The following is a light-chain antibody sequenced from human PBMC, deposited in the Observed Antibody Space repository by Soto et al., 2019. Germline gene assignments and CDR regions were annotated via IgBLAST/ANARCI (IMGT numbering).Light chain of an antibody. Sequence: DVRVTQSPSSVSASIGDTVTITCRASQDINVYLNWYQQKPGEVPKLLIYSASTLHSGVPSRFTGSGSETDFTLTIRSLQPEDFATYYCQHGYVAPYSFGQGTKVDIK. CDR2: SAS. V-gene: IGKV1-39*01. CDR3: QHGYVAPYS. J-gene: IGKJ2*03. CDR1: QDINVY.